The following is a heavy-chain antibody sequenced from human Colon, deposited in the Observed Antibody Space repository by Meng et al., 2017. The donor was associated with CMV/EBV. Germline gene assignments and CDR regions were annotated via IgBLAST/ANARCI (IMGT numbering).Heavy chain of an antibody. Sequence: GESLKISCAASGFTFTSHWMHWVRQPPGKGLVWVSRINGDGLNTTYADSVKGRFTISRDNAKNTVHLQMNSLRAEDTAVYYCAKDRPYSSSWSDWYFDLWGRGTLVTVSS. V-gene: IGHV3-74*01. CDR1: GFTFTSHW. CDR3: AKDRPYSSSWSDWYFDL. CDR2: INGDGLNT. J-gene: IGHJ2*01. D-gene: IGHD6-13*01.